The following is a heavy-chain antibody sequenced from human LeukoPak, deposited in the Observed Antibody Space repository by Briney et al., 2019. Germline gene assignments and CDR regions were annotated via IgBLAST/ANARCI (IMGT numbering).Heavy chain of an antibody. V-gene: IGHV3-20*03. CDR1: GFNFEDFG. J-gene: IGHJ4*02. D-gene: IGHD3-22*01. Sequence: GGSLRLSSAVSGFNFEDFGFNWGRQTPGKRLEWVSSIMWNGECIGYTDSVKARFIIFRDHSKNTLSLQMNSLTAEDTAVYYCARDVSRTYYYDSSGYYPSAYWGQGPLVTISS. CDR2: IMWNGECI. CDR3: ARDVSRTYYYDSSGYYPSAY.